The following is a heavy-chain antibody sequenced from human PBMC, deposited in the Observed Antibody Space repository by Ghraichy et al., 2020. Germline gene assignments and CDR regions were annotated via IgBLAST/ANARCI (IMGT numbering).Heavy chain of an antibody. D-gene: IGHD2-2*01. J-gene: IGHJ6*02. CDR1: GFTFSSYA. CDR3: VKCSTSGLYGMDV. Sequence: GGSLRLSCEASGFTFSSYAMSWVRQVPGKGLEWASTIRGSGDSADYADSVTGRFSFSFAHSKYTLYLPMNILRAEDTAADYCVKCSTSGLYGMDVWGQGT. V-gene: IGHV3-23*01. CDR2: IRGSGDSA.